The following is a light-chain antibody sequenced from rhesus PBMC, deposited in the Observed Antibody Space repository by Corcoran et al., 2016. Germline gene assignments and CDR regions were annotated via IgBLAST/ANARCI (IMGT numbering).Light chain of an antibody. CDR3: PHGYSLPPT. Sequence: DIQMSQSPSSLSASVGDTVTITCRASQGINNGLAWYQQKPGKARKLLIYAATSLESGVPSRFSGNGSRTDFTLTISSLQPEDFATYYCPHGYSLPPTFGQGTKVEIK. CDR2: AAT. V-gene: IGKV1-33*02. CDR1: QGINNG. J-gene: IGKJ1*01.